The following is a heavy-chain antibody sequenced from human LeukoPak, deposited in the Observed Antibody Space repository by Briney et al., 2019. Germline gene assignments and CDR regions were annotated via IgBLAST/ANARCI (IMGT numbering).Heavy chain of an antibody. J-gene: IGHJ3*02. CDR2: INHSGST. Sequence: KPSETLSLTCAVYGGSFSGYYWSLIRQPPGKGLEWIGEINHSGSTTYNPSLMSRVTISVDTSKNQFSLRLSSVTAADTAVYYCARFDYRAKKDVFDIWGQGTLVTVSS. CDR3: ARFDYRAKKDVFDI. D-gene: IGHD4-17*01. V-gene: IGHV4-34*01. CDR1: GGSFSGYY.